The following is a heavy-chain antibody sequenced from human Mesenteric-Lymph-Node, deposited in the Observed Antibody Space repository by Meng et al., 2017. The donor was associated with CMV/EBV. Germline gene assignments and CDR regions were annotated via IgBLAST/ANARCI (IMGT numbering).Heavy chain of an antibody. D-gene: IGHD2-2*01. CDR3: ARDPIVVVPAAMDY. Sequence: LSLTCAASGFTFSSYSMNWVRQAPGKGLEWVSSISSSSSYIYYADSVKGRFTISRDNAKNSLYLQMNSLRAEDTAVYYCARDPIVVVPAAMDYWGQGTLVTVSS. CDR2: ISSSSSYI. CDR1: GFTFSSYS. V-gene: IGHV3-21*01. J-gene: IGHJ4*02.